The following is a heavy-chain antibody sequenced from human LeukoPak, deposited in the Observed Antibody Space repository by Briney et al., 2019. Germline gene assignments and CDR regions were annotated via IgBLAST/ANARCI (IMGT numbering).Heavy chain of an antibody. Sequence: PGGSLRLSCAASGFTFSSYGMHWVRQAPGKGLEWVAVIWYDGSNKYYADSVKGRFTISRDNSKNTLYLQMNSLRAEDTAAYYCARDFGSYRYITYYFDYWGQGTLVTVSS. CDR1: GFTFSSYG. V-gene: IGHV3-33*01. J-gene: IGHJ4*02. CDR2: IWYDGSNK. D-gene: IGHD3-16*02. CDR3: ARDFGSYRYITYYFDY.